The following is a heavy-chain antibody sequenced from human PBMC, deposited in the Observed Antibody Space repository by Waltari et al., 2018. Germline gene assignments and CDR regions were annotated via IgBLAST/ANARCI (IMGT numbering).Heavy chain of an antibody. V-gene: IGHV4-34*01. CDR1: GGSFSGYY. Sequence: QVQLQQWGAGLLKPSETLSLTCAVYGGSFSGYYWSWIRQPPGKGLEWIGEINHSGSTNYNPSLKSRVTISVDTSKNQFSLKLSSVTAADTAVYYCARDSYYDSSLYYFDYWGQGTLVTVSS. CDR3: ARDSYYDSSLYYFDY. J-gene: IGHJ4*02. CDR2: INHSGST. D-gene: IGHD3-22*01.